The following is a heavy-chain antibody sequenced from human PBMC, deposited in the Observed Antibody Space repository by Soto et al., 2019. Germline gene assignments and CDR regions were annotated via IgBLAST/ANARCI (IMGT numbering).Heavy chain of an antibody. V-gene: IGHV3-15*01. CDR1: GFAFSNAW. D-gene: IGHD3-10*01. CDR3: ATDRGHYGSGSPKIEY. CDR2: LKSKADGVTT. J-gene: IGHJ4*02. Sequence: EVQLVESGGGLVKPGGSLTLSCAASGFAFSNAWMTWVRQAPGEGLEWVGLLKSKADGVTTDHAAPVRGRFTISGDQSKNTLYLEMISLKSEDTAVYYCATDRGHYGSGSPKIEYWGQGTLVTVSA.